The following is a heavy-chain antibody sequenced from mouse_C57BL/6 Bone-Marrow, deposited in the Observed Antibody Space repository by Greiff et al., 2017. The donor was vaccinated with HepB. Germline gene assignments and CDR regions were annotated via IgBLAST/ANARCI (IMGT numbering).Heavy chain of an antibody. CDR2: IYPSDSET. Sequence: QVQLQQPGAELVRPGSSVKLSCKASGYTFTSYWMDWVKQRPGQGLEWIGNIYPSDSETHYNQKFKDKATLTVDKSSSTAYMQLSSLTSEDSAVYYCASYGAFITTVVATPSWYFDVWGTGTTVTVSS. V-gene: IGHV1-61*01. D-gene: IGHD1-1*01. J-gene: IGHJ1*03. CDR3: ASYGAFITTVVATPSWYFDV. CDR1: GYTFTSYW.